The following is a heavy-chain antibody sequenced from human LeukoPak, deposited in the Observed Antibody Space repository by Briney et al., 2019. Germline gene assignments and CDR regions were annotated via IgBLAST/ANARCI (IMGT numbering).Heavy chain of an antibody. V-gene: IGHV3-11*01. Sequence: GGSLRLSCAASGFTFSDYYMSWIRQAPGKGLEWVSYISSSGSTIYYADSVKGRFTISRDNAKNSLYLQMNSLRAEDTAIYYCAKERQGGNSYGDEAFYFDYWGQGTLVTVSS. CDR3: AKERQGGNSYGDEAFYFDY. CDR2: ISSSGSTI. J-gene: IGHJ4*02. CDR1: GFTFSDYY. D-gene: IGHD4-23*01.